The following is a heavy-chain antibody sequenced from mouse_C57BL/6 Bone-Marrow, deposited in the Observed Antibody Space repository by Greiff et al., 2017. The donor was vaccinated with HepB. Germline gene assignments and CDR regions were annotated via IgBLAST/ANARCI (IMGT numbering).Heavy chain of an antibody. CDR3: ARETAQATDFDY. CDR1: GYSITSGYY. D-gene: IGHD3-2*02. Sequence: EVKLMESGPGLVKPSQSLSLTCSVTGYSITSGYYWTWSRRFPGNKLEWMGYISYDGSNNYNPSLKNRISITRDTSKNQFFLKLNSVTTEDTATYYCARETAQATDFDYWGQGTTLTVSS. V-gene: IGHV3-6*01. CDR2: ISYDGSN. J-gene: IGHJ2*01.